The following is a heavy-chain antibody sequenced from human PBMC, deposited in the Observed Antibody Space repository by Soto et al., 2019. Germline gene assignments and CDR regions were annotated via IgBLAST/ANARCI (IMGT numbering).Heavy chain of an antibody. CDR2: VSGDGSST. V-gene: IGHV3-23*01. CDR1: GFTFNNYG. CDR3: AGAEVVTARGGPHY. D-gene: IGHD2-21*02. Sequence: DVQLLESGGGLAQRGGSLRLSCAASGFTFNNYGMNWVRQAPGKGLEWVAAVSGDGSSTFYSDSMKGRFTISRDNSKKTRYLEMKSLRPDDPAVYYCAGAEVVTARGGPHYWGQGTLVSVPT. J-gene: IGHJ4*02.